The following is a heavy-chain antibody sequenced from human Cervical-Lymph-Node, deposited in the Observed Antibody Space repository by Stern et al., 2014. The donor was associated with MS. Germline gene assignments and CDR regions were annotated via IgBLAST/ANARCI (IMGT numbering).Heavy chain of an antibody. D-gene: IGHD2-21*02. J-gene: IGHJ4*02. Sequence: EVQLVESGGGFIQPGGSLRLSCAASGFTFSNYAMSWVRQAPRKGLEWVSRSGGSGGSTYYADSVKGRFTISRDNSRNTLYLQMNSLSVEDTAVYYCAKDKRGDSLFDYWGQGTLVTVSS. CDR3: AKDKRGDSLFDY. CDR1: GFTFSNYA. V-gene: IGHV3-23*04. CDR2: SGGSGGST.